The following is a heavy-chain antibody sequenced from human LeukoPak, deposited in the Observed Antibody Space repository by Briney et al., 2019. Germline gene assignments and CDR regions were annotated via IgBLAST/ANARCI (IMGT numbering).Heavy chain of an antibody. CDR2: INPNNGGT. CDR3: ARVRGEIDY. V-gene: IGHV1-2*06. CDR1: GYTFTGYY. J-gene: IGHJ4*02. D-gene: IGHD3-10*01. Sequence: ASVKVSCKASGYTFTGYYIHWVRQAPGQGLDWMGRINPNNGGTNYAQKFQGRVTMTRDMSMSTAYVELSGLRSEDTAVYYCARVRGEIDYWGQGTLVTVSS.